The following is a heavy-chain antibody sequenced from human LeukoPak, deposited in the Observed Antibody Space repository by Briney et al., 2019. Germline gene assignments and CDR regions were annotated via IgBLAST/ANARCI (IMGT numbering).Heavy chain of an antibody. J-gene: IGHJ4*02. CDR3: ARVQVVVTAHFDY. Sequence: GGSLRLSCAASGFTFSNYGMYWVRQAPGKGLEWVANIKQDGSEKYYVDSVKGRFTISRDNAKNSLYLQMNSLRAEDTAVYYCARVQVVVTAHFDYWGQGTLVTVSS. CDR1: GFTFSNYG. D-gene: IGHD2-21*02. CDR2: IKQDGSEK. V-gene: IGHV3-7*03.